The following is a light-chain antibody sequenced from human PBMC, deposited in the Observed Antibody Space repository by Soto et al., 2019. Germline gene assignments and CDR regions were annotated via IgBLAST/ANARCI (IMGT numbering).Light chain of an antibody. CDR2: DVT. CDR1: SSDVGGYNF. Sequence: QSVLTQPPSASGSPGQSVTISCTGTSSDVGGYNFVSWYQQHPGKAPKLMIYDVTDRPSGVPDRFSGSKSGNTASLNVSGLQGEDEADYYCSSYAGSNIPVLFGGGTKLTVL. CDR3: SSYAGSNIPVL. V-gene: IGLV2-8*01. J-gene: IGLJ2*01.